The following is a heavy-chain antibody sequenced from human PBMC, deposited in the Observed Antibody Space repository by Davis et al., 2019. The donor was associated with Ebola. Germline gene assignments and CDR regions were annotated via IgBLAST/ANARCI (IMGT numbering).Heavy chain of an antibody. J-gene: IGHJ5*01. V-gene: IGHV3-7*04. CDR1: GFTLSSYR. CDR3: ARGPLIIGDATSDS. D-gene: IGHD2/OR15-2a*01. CDR2: IKQDGSEK. Sequence: SLKIPCAAPGFTLSSYRMSWVRQAPGKGLEWVANIKQDGSEKYHADSEKGRFTISRDNSKNTLYLQMISLGADDTAVYYCARGPLIIGDATSDSRGQGTLVTVSS.